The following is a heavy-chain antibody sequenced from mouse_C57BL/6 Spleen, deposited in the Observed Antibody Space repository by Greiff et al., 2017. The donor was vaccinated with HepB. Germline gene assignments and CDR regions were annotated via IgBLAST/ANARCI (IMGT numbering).Heavy chain of an antibody. CDR1: GFTFSSYA. J-gene: IGHJ2*01. CDR3: ARVGSGLDY. CDR2: ISDGGSYT. D-gene: IGHD1-3*01. V-gene: IGHV5-4*01. Sequence: EVQRVESGGGLVKPGGSLKLSCAASGFTFSSYAMSWVRQTPEKRLEWVATISDGGSYTYYPDNVKGRFTISRDNAKNNLYLQMSHLKSEDTAMYYCARVGSGLDYWGQGTTLTVSS.